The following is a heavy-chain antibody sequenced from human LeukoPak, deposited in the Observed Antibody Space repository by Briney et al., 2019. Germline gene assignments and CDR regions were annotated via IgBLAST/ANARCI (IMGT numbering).Heavy chain of an antibody. V-gene: IGHV3-23*01. Sequence: GGSLTLSCAASGFGFTFSSYAMSWVRQAPGKGLEWVSAISGSGGTTYYADSVKGRFTISRDNSKNTLYLQMNSLRAEDTAVYYCAKSRATVVVPTLDYWGQGTLVTVSS. J-gene: IGHJ4*02. CDR3: AKSRATVVVPTLDY. CDR2: ISGSGGTT. CDR1: GFGFTFSSYA. D-gene: IGHD3-22*01.